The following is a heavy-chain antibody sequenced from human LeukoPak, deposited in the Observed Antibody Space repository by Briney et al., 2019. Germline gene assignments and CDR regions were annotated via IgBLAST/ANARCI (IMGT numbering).Heavy chain of an antibody. J-gene: IGHJ6*02. V-gene: IGHV3-9*01. CDR1: GFTFDDYA. Sequence: GGSLRLSCAASGFTFDDYAMHWVRQAPGKGLEWVSGISWNSGSIGYADSVKGRFTISRDNAKNSLYLQMNSLRAEDTALYYCAKDPNDYCSSTSCHYGMDVWGQGTTVTVSS. CDR2: ISWNSGSI. CDR3: AKDPNDYCSSTSCHYGMDV. D-gene: IGHD2-2*01.